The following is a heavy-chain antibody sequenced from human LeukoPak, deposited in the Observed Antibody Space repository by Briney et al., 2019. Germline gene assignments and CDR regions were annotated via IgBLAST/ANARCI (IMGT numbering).Heavy chain of an antibody. D-gene: IGHD2-15*01. V-gene: IGHV3-23*01. CDR3: AKDLVVAAPYGRFDY. J-gene: IGHJ4*02. Sequence: PGGSLRLSCAASGFIFNSYAMSWVRQAPGKGLEWISGISGNGVSTYYADSVKGRFTISRDNSKNTLYLQRNSLRAEDTAVYYCAKDLVVAAPYGRFDYWGQGTLVTVSS. CDR2: ISGNGVST. CDR1: GFIFNSYA.